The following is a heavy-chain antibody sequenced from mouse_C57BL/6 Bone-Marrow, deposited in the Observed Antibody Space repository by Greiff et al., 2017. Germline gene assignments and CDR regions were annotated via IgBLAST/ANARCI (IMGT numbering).Heavy chain of an antibody. CDR3: TTVYGNYGYFDV. CDR2: IDPENGDT. Sequence: DVKLQESGAELVRPGASVKLSCTASGFNIKDDYMHWVKQRPEQGLEWIGWIDPENGDTEYASKFQGKATITADTSSNTAYLQLSSLTSEDTAVYYCTTVYGNYGYFDVWGTGTTVTVSS. CDR1: GFNIKDDY. V-gene: IGHV14-4*01. D-gene: IGHD2-1*01. J-gene: IGHJ1*03.